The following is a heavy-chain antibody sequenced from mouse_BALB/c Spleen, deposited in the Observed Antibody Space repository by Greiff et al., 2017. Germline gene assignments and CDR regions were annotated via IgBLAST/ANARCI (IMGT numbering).Heavy chain of an antibody. V-gene: IGHV2-5-1*01. CDR3: AKRRDSHYAMDY. Sequence: QVQLKESGPSLVQPSQSLSITCTVSGFSLTSYGVHWVRQSPGKGLEWLGVIWRGGSTDYNAAFMSRLSITKDNSKSQVFFKMNSLQADDTAIYYGAKRRDSHYAMDYWGQGTSVTVSS. D-gene: IGHD2-12*01. CDR1: GFSLTSYG. CDR2: IWRGGST. J-gene: IGHJ4*01.